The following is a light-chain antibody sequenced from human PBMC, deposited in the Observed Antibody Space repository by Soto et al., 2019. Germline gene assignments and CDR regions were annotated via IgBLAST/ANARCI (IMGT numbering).Light chain of an antibody. J-gene: IGKJ5*01. CDR2: DVS. CDR1: QSVSSY. Sequence: IGLTHSPATLSLSTRERATLSCRASQSVSSYLAWYQQKPGQAPRLLIYDVSNRASGIPARFSGSGSGTDFTLTISSLEPEDFVGYWSALRGELLVRFGQGSRLEF. V-gene: IGKV3-11*01. CDR3: ALRGELLVR.